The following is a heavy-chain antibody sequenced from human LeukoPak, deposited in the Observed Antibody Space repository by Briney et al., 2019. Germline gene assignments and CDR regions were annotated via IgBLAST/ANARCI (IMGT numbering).Heavy chain of an antibody. CDR3: VRVGSAYGDPLEFDL. V-gene: IGHV1-18*01. CDR1: VYSFDKFR. CDR2: ISAYRGKT. D-gene: IGHD2-21*01. Sequence: ASVKVSCKASVYSFDKFRISCGRHAPGQGLEWMGGISAYRGKTDSAQKLQDRVTMTTDNSTSTAYLELRSLRADDTAVYFCVRVGSAYGDPLEFDLWGQGTLVTVSS. J-gene: IGHJ5*02.